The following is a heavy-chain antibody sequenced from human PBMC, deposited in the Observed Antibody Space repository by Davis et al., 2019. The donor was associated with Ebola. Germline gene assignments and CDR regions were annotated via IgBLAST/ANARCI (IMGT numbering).Heavy chain of an antibody. Sequence: SVKVSCKASGGTFSSYAISWVXQAPGQPVXCLLGIIPIFGTANYAQKFQGRVTITADKSTSTAYMELSSLRSEDTAVYYCARDEGGLTPLRTNYYYYYGMDVWGQGTTVTVSS. V-gene: IGHV1-69*06. CDR1: GGTFSSYA. D-gene: IGHD3-16*01. J-gene: IGHJ6*02. CDR3: ARDEGGLTPLRTNYYYYYGMDV. CDR2: IIPIFGTA.